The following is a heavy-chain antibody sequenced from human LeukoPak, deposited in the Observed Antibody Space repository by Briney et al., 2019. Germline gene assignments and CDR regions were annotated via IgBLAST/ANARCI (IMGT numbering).Heavy chain of an antibody. CDR2: IYPSGST. J-gene: IGHJ5*02. CDR3: ARAPTGTGGWNWFDP. D-gene: IGHD1-1*01. CDR1: GGSVSSYY. V-gene: IGHV4-4*07. Sequence: SETLSLTCTVSGGSVSSYYWSWIRQPAGKGLELIGRIYPSGSTNYNPSLKSRVTRSVDTSKNQFSLKLSSVTAADTAVYYCARAPTGTGGWNWFDPWGQPTLVTVSS.